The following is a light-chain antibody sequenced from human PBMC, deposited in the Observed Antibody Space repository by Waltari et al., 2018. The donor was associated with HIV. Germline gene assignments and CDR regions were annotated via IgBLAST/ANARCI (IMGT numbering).Light chain of an antibody. V-gene: IGKV2D-29*01. CDR3: MQSLQVLGT. J-gene: IGKJ2*01. CDR2: EVS. CDR1: QSLLHSDGKTY. Sequence: ILLTQSPASLSVTPGQPASISCTSSQSLLHSDGKTYLYWYLKRPGQPPQLLMYEVSNRFSGVSERFSGSGSGTNFTLRITRVEAGDVGTYYCMQSLQVLGTFGQGTKLEI.